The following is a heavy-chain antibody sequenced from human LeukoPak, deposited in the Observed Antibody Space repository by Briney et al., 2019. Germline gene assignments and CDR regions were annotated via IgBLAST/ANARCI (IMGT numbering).Heavy chain of an antibody. CDR2: FCLGRDT. CDR3: ARWASISREPGGFFDH. D-gene: IGHD1-14*01. CDR1: GDSLTNDFV. V-gene: IGHV4-38-2*02. J-gene: IGHJ4*02. Sequence: TSETLSLTCTVSGDSLTNDFVWGWVRQPPGKELEWIGSFCLGRDTYYRPSLKSRVTISVDTAKNQFSLNLSSVTAADTAVYYCARWASISREPGGFFDHWGQGTLVTVSS.